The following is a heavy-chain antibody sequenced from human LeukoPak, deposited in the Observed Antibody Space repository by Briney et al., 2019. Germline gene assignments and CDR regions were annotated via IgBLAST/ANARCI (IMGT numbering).Heavy chain of an antibody. CDR2: IYYSGST. CDR3: AREVASLGGYDY. V-gene: IGHV4-30-4*01. J-gene: IGHJ4*02. CDR1: GGSISSGDYY. Sequence: SQTLSLTCTVSGGSISSGDYYWSWIRQPPGKGLEWIGYIYYSGSTYYNPSLKSRVTISVDTSKNQFSLKLSSVTAADTAVYYCAREVASLGGYDYWGQGTLVTVSS. D-gene: IGHD2-15*01.